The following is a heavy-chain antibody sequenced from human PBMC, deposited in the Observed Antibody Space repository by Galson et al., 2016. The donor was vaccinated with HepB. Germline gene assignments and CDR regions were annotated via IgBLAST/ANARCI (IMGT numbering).Heavy chain of an antibody. Sequence: SLRLSCAVSGFTFSRHVMYWVRQAPGKGLEWVAVLSYDGSNEYYADSVKGRFTISRDNSKNTLYLQMNSLRGEDTAVYYCASEILGHCSGGSCYTGDHWGQGTLVTVSS. D-gene: IGHD2-15*01. CDR1: GFTFSRHV. CDR2: LSYDGSNE. J-gene: IGHJ4*02. CDR3: ASEILGHCSGGSCYTGDH. V-gene: IGHV3-30-3*01.